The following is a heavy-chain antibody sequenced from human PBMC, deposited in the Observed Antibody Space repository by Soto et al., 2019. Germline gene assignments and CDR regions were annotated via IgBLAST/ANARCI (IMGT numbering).Heavy chain of an antibody. J-gene: IGHJ4*02. D-gene: IGHD3-3*01. CDR3: ARGRITIFGVVIIPFDY. CDR1: GGSIRGYD. Sequence: PSETLSLTSSVSGGSIRGYDWTWIRKNPGKGLEWIGHIYYSGSTNYNPSLKSRVTISVDTSKNQFSLKLSSVTAADTAVYYCARGRITIFGVVIIPFDYWGQGTLVTVSS. CDR2: IYYSGST. V-gene: IGHV4-59*01.